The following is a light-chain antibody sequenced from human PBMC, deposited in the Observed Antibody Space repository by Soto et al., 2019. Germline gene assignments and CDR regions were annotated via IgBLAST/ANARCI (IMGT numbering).Light chain of an antibody. CDR2: DTS. Sequence: EVVMTQSPATLSVSPGERVTLSCRASQSVNINLSWYQQKPGHAPRLLIYDTSNRAADIPARFSGSGSGTEFTLTISSLQSEDFAVYYCQQYNNWPGTFGQGAKVDI. J-gene: IGKJ1*01. CDR1: QSVNIN. CDR3: QQYNNWPGT. V-gene: IGKV3-15*01.